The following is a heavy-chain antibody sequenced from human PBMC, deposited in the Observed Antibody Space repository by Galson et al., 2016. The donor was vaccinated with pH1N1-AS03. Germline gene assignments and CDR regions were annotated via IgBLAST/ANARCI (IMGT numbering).Heavy chain of an antibody. CDR2: INSGSYII. J-gene: IGHJ4*02. CDR1: GFSFNSYH. CDR3: ARDSHAGGTFDY. Sequence: SRRRSCAASGFSFNSYHMSWVRQTPGKGLEWVSYINSGSYIIHDADAVKGRFTISRDNAKNPLYLQMDNLSYEDKATYCSARDSHAGGTFDYWGRGAMVTVSS. D-gene: IGHD2-2*01. V-gene: IGHV3-48*02.